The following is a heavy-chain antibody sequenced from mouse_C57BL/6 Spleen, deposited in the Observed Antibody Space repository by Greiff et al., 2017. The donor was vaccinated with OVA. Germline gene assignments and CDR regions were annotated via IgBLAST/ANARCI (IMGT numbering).Heavy chain of an antibody. V-gene: IGHV1-59*01. J-gene: IGHJ1*03. CDR1: GYTFTSYW. D-gene: IGHD1-1*01. CDR2: IDPSDSYT. Sequence: VQLQQPGAELVRPGTSVKLSCKASGYTFTSYWMHWVKQRPGQGLEWIGVIDPSDSYTNYNQKFKGKATLTVDTSSSTAYMQLISLTSEDSAVYYCARPTTTVVATGYFDVWGTGTTVTVSS. CDR3: ARPTTTVVATGYFDV.